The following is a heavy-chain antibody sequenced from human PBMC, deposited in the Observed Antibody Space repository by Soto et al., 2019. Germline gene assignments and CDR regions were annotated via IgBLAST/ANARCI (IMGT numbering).Heavy chain of an antibody. Sequence: PSETLSRTCTVSGGSISSGDYYCSWIRQPPGKGLEWIGYIYYSGSTYYNPSLKSRVTISVDTSKNQFSLKLSSVTAPDTAVYYCATTTGVPRVITLFGVAPPAFDSWGQGTMVTVSS. D-gene: IGHD3-3*01. CDR1: GGSISSGDYY. V-gene: IGHV4-30-4*01. CDR2: IYYSGST. J-gene: IGHJ3*02. CDR3: ATTTGVPRVITLFGVAPPAFDS.